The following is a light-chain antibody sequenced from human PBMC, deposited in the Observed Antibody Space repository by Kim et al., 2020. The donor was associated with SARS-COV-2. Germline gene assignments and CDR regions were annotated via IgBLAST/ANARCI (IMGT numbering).Light chain of an antibody. CDR2: QDY. J-gene: IGLJ3*02. CDR3: QAWDSSL. CDR1: KLRSKY. V-gene: IGLV3-1*01. Sequence: SYELTQPLSVSVSPGQTATITCSGDKLRSKYALWYQFKPGQSPLLVIYQDYKRPSGIPERFSASNSGKTATLTISGTQPVDEADYYCQAWDSSLFGGGTQLTVL.